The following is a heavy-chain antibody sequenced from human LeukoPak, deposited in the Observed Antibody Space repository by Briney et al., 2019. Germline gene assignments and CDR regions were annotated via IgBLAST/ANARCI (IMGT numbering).Heavy chain of an antibody. CDR2: ISAYNGNT. D-gene: IGHD5-18*01. CDR3: ARHTAMATPVYYYYYMDV. J-gene: IGHJ6*03. Sequence: ASVRVSCKASGYTFTSYGISWVRQAPGQGLEWMGWISAYNGNTNYAQKLQGRVTMTTDTSTSTAYMELRSLKSDDTAVYYCARHTAMATPVYYYYYMDVWGKGTTVTVSS. V-gene: IGHV1-18*01. CDR1: GYTFTSYG.